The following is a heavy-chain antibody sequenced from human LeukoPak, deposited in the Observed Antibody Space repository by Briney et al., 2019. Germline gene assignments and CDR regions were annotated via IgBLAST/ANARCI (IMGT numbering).Heavy chain of an antibody. CDR3: ARAIYSSTWTDAFDI. D-gene: IGHD6-6*01. CDR1: GGSFSGYY. V-gene: IGHV4-34*01. J-gene: IGHJ3*02. Sequence: KSSETLSLTCAVYGGSFSGYYWSWIRQSPGKGLEWIGEISHSGTANYNPSLKSRVTISVDTSKNQFSLKVRSVTAADTAVYYCARAIYSSTWTDAFDIWGQGTMVTVSS. CDR2: ISHSGTA.